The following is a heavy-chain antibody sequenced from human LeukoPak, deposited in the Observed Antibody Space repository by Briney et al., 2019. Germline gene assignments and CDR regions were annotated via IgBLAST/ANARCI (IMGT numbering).Heavy chain of an antibody. CDR2: ISAGNGNT. CDR1: GYTFTSYA. Sequence: ASMKVSCKASGYTFTSYAIHWVRQAPGQRLEWMGWISAGNGNTKYSQNFQGRVTFISNTSATTAFMELSSLRSEDAAVYYCARSVAYALDYWGQGTLVTVSS. D-gene: IGHD4-17*01. CDR3: ARSVAYALDY. V-gene: IGHV1-3*01. J-gene: IGHJ4*02.